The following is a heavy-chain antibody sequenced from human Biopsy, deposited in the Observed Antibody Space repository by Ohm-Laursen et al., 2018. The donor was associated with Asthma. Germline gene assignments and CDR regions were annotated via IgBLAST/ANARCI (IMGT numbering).Heavy chain of an antibody. J-gene: IGHJ4*02. CDR2: ISFDGTNR. CDR1: GFAFTNSS. CDR3: AKEVFPGWELRRGPDY. D-gene: IGHD1-26*01. Sequence: SLRLSCAAPGFAFTNSSMTWVRQAPGKGLDWVAVISFDGTNRNYTDSVKGRFTISRDNSRNTLHLEMNSLRAEDTAVYFCAKEVFPGWELRRGPDYWGQGTLVTVSS. V-gene: IGHV3-30*18.